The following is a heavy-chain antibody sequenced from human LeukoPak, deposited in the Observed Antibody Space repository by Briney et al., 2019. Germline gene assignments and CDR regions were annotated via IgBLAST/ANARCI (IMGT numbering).Heavy chain of an antibody. CDR3: ARDLDFYATDY. V-gene: IGHV3-7*01. Sequence: GSLRLSCAASGFSLSGYWMSWVRQAPGQGLEWVANIGKDGSWIHYGDSVKGRFTISRDNAKNSLYLQMNSLRADDTAIYYCARDLDFYATDYWGQGTLVTVSS. CDR2: IGKDGSWI. J-gene: IGHJ4*02. CDR1: GFSLSGYW. D-gene: IGHD2/OR15-2a*01.